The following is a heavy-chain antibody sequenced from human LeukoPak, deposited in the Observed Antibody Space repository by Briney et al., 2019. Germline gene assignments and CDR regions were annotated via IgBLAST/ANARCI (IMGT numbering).Heavy chain of an antibody. CDR3: ARDLTRYCSSTSCQDYYYYMDV. D-gene: IGHD2-2*01. CDR2: IYHSGST. J-gene: IGHJ6*03. CDR1: GYSISSGYY. V-gene: IGHV4-38-2*02. Sequence: PSETLSLTCTVSGYSISSGYYWGWIRQPPGKGLEWIGSIYHSGSTYYNPSLKSRVTISVDTSKSQFSLKLSSVTAADTAVYYCARDLTRYCSSTSCQDYYYYMDVWGKGTTVTISS.